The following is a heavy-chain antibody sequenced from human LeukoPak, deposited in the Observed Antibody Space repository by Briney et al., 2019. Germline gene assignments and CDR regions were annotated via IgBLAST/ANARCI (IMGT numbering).Heavy chain of an antibody. D-gene: IGHD2-2*01. V-gene: IGHV1-69*13. Sequence: GASVKVSCKASGCTFSSYAISWVRQAPGQGLEWMGGIIPIFGTANYAQKFQGRVTITADESTSTAYMELSSLRSEDTAVYYCARGVVPAANAIPLDYWGQGTLVTVSS. J-gene: IGHJ4*02. CDR2: IIPIFGTA. CDR1: GCTFSSYA. CDR3: ARGVVPAANAIPLDY.